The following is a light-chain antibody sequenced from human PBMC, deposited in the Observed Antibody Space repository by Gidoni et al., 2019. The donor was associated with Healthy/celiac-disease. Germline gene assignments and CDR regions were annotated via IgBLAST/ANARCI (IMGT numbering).Light chain of an antibody. CDR1: QSVSSSY. J-gene: IGKJ3*01. Sequence: IVLTQSPGTLSLSPGERATLSCRASQSVSSSYLAWYQQKPGQAPRLLIYGASSRATGIPDRFSASGSGTDFTLTISRLEPEDFAVYYCQQYGSSPPFTFGPXTKVDIK. CDR2: GAS. V-gene: IGKV3-20*01. CDR3: QQYGSSPPFT.